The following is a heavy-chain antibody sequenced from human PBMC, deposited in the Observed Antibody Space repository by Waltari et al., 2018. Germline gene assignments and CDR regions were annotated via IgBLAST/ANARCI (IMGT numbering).Heavy chain of an antibody. J-gene: IGHJ5*02. V-gene: IGHV1-2*06. CDR1: GYTFTGSS. CDR3: ARGDGYTDNWLDP. Sequence: QVQLVQSGAAVKKSRASVKVSCKASGYTFTGSSIHWVRQAPGQGLEWMGRINPKSGGTNYAEKFQGRVTMTRDTSISTAYMELRRLRSDDTAVYYCARGDGYTDNWLDPWGQGTLVTVSS. D-gene: IGHD5-12*01. CDR2: INPKSGGT.